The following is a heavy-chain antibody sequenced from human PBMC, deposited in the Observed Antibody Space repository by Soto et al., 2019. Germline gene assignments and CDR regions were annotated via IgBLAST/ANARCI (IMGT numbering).Heavy chain of an antibody. Sequence: LRLSCAASGFTFSSYGMHWVRQAPGKGLEWVAVISYDGSNKYYADSVKGRFTISRDNSKNTLYLQMNSLRAEDTAVYYCARAGAPGGWFDTWGQGTLVTVSS. J-gene: IGHJ5*02. CDR2: ISYDGSNK. D-gene: IGHD1-26*01. CDR3: ARAGAPGGWFDT. V-gene: IGHV3-30*03. CDR1: GFTFSSYG.